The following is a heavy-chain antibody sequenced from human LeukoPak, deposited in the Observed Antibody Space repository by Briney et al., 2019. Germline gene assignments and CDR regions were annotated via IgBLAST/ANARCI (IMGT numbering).Heavy chain of an antibody. CDR1: GYTFTSYY. Sequence: ASVKVSCKASGYTFTSYYMHWVRQAPGQGLEWMGIINPSGGSTSYAQKFQGRVTMTRDTSTSTVYMELSSLRSEDTAVYYCARVDCGGDCYSGAFDIWGQGTMVTVSS. CDR3: ARVDCGGDCYSGAFDI. D-gene: IGHD2-21*02. V-gene: IGHV1-46*01. J-gene: IGHJ3*02. CDR2: INPSGGST.